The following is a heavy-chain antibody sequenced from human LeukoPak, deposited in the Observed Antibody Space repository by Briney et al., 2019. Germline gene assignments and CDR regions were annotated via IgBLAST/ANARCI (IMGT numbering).Heavy chain of an antibody. V-gene: IGHV4-59*01. D-gene: IGHD6-13*01. J-gene: IGHJ5*02. CDR3: ARRGIAASYNWFDP. CDR1: GGSISSYY. Sequence: PSETLSLTCTVSGGSISSYYWSWIRQPPGKGLEWIGYIYYSGSTNYNPSLKSRVTISVDTSKNQFSLKLSSVTAADTAGYYCARRGIAASYNWFDPWGQGTLVTVSS. CDR2: IYYSGST.